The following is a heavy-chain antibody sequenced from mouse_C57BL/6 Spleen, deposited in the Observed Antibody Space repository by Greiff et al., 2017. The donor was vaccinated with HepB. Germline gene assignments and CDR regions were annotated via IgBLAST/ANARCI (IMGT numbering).Heavy chain of an antibody. J-gene: IGHJ4*01. D-gene: IGHD1-1*01. CDR1: GFSLTSYG. CDR3: AKNYGSSLRAMDY. Sequence: VQGVESGPGLVQPSQSLSITCTVSGFSLTSYGVHWVRQSPGKGLEWLGVIWRGGSTDYNAAFMSRLSITKDNSKSQVFFKMNSLQADDTAIYYCAKNYGSSLRAMDYWGQGTSVTVSS. V-gene: IGHV2-5*01. CDR2: IWRGGST.